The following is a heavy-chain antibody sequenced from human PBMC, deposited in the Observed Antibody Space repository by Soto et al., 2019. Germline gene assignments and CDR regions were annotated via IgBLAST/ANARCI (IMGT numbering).Heavy chain of an antibody. CDR2: MNPHSGKA. J-gene: IGHJ6*02. CDR3: ARPKGGKFYGKDV. CDR1: GYTFTSFD. V-gene: IGHV1-8*01. Sequence: AAVKVSCKASGYTFTSFDIIWVRQATGQGLEWMGWMNPHSGKAGYAQKFPGRVTLTRNTSIGTAYMELRSLRIEDTAVYYCARPKGGKFYGKDVWGQGTTVTVSS.